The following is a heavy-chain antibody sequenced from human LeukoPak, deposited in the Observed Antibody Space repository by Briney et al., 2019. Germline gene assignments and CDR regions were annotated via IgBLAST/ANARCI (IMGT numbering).Heavy chain of an antibody. CDR2: ISGSGGTT. CDR3: AKDPDYQLLSRASFDI. CDR1: GFTFSAYA. J-gene: IGHJ3*02. Sequence: GGSLRLSCAASGFTFSAYAMSWVRQAPGKGLEWVSGISGSGGTTYYADYFVKGRFTISRDNSKNTLYLQMNSLSDEDTGVYYCAKDPDYQLLSRASFDIWGQGTMVTVSS. V-gene: IGHV3-23*01. D-gene: IGHD3-16*01.